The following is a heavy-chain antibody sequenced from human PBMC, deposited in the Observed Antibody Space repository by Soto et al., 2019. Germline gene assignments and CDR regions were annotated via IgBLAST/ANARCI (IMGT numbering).Heavy chain of an antibody. D-gene: IGHD3-10*01. J-gene: IGHJ4*02. Sequence: SETLSLTCTVSGGSISSSSYYWGWIRQPPGKGLEWIGSIYYSGSTYYNPSLKSRVTISVDTSKNQFSLKLSSVTAADTAVYYCARLKRGGIASGYYDYWGQGTLVTVSS. CDR1: GGSISSSSYY. V-gene: IGHV4-39*01. CDR2: IYYSGST. CDR3: ARLKRGGIASGYYDY.